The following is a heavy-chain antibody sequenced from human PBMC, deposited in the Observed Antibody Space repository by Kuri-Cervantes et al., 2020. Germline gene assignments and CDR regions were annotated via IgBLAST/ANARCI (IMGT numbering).Heavy chain of an antibody. CDR3: ARGYNWGTWYFDL. CDR1: GFTFSSYG. Sequence: LSLTCAASGFTFSSYGMHWVRQAPGKGLEWVAFIRYDGSNKYYADSVKGRFTISRDNSKNTLYLQMNSLRAEDTAVYYCARGYNWGTWYFDLWGRGTLVTVSS. V-gene: IGHV3-30*02. J-gene: IGHJ2*01. CDR2: IRYDGSNK. D-gene: IGHD7-27*01.